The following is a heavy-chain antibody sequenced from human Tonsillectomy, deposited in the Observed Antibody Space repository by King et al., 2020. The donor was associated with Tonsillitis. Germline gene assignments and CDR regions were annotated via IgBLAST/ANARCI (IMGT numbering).Heavy chain of an antibody. CDR3: AKGYDSSGYYSEYFDL. CDR2: ISYDGSKK. J-gene: IGHJ2*01. D-gene: IGHD3-22*01. V-gene: IGHV3-30*18. Sequence: VQLVESGGGVVQPGRSLRLSCAASGFTFSSYGMHWVRQAPGKGLEWVAVISYDGSKKYYADSVKGRFTISRDNSKNTLYLQMDSLRAEDTVVFYCAKGYDSSGYYSEYFDLWGRGTLVSVSS. CDR1: GFTFSSYG.